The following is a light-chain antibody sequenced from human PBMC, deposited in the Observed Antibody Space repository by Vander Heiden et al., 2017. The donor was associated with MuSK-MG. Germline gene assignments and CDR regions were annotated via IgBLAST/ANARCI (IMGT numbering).Light chain of an antibody. V-gene: IGLV3-1*01. CDR1: KLGNKY. CDR3: QAWDSSTFVV. Sequence: SYELTQPPSLSVFPGQTADITCSGDKLGNKYASWYQQKPGQSPMLVIYQDNKRPSRIPERFSGSNSGNTATLTISGTQAMDEADYYCQAWDSSTFVVFGGGTKLTVL. J-gene: IGLJ2*01. CDR2: QDN.